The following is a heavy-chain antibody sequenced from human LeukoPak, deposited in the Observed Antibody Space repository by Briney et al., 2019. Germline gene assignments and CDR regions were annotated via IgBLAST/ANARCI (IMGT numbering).Heavy chain of an antibody. CDR2: IYYSGST. CDR3: ASAMVREGDY. V-gene: IGHV4-59*01. J-gene: IGHJ4*02. Sequence: SSETLSLTCTVSGGSISSYYWSWIRQPPGKGLEWIGYIYYSGSTNYNPSLKSRVTISVDTSKNQFSLKLSSVTAADTAVYYCASAMVREGDYWGQGTLVTVST. D-gene: IGHD3-10*01. CDR1: GGSISSYY.